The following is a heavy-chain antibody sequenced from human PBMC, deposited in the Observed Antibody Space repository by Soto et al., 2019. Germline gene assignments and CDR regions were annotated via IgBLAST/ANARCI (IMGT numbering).Heavy chain of an antibody. J-gene: IGHJ3*02. V-gene: IGHV4-59*01. CDR2: IDSSVTP. D-gene: IGHD5-12*01. CDR1: GGSIGSYF. CDR3: ARGRRYSGRRDTYDI. Sequence: CETLSLTCTVSGGSIGSYFCCWTRLSPERRIEWIGYIDSSVTPIYNPSLKSRLTISLDTSQNQFFLKLRSLTDADTAVYYCARGRRYSGRRDTYDIRAQRTMVTVSS.